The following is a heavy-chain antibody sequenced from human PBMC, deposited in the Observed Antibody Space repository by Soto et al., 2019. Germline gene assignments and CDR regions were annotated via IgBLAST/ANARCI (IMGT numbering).Heavy chain of an antibody. J-gene: IGHJ6*02. CDR2: ISYDGSNK. CDR3: ARGGLGSSSSPLDYYYGMDV. V-gene: IGHV3-30-3*01. Sequence: PGGSLRLSCAASGFTPSSYAMHCVRQAPGKGLGWVAVISYDGSNKYYADSVKGRFTTSRDNSNDTLYLQMNSLRAEDTAVYYCARGGLGSSSSPLDYYYGMDVWGQGTTVTVSS. D-gene: IGHD6-13*01. CDR1: GFTPSSYA.